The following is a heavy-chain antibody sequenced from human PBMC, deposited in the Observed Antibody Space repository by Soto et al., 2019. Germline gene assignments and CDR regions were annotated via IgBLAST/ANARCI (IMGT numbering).Heavy chain of an antibody. CDR2: ISYDGSNK. D-gene: IGHD4-17*01. CDR1: GFTFSSYG. V-gene: IGHV3-30*18. CDR3: AKDRTVTTFPSRYFDY. Sequence: VQLVESGGGVVQPGRSLRLSCAASGFTFSSYGMHWVRQAPGKGLEWVAVISYDGSNKYYADSVKGRFTISRDNSKNTLYLQMNSLRAEDTAVYYCAKDRTVTTFPSRYFDYWGQGTLVTVSS. J-gene: IGHJ4*02.